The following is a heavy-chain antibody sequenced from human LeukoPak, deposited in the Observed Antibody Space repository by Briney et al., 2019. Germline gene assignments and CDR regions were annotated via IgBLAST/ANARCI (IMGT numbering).Heavy chain of an antibody. V-gene: IGHV4-59*01. Sequence: SETLSLTCTVSGASINNYYWGWIRQSPGKGPEWIGWSYHRGSTSYNPSLKSRVAISVDTSKNQFSLKLSSVTAADTAVYYCARDRELGYWGQGTLVIVSSDVWGQGTTVTVSS. J-gene: IGHJ6*02. CDR2: SYHRGST. CDR3: ARDRELGYWGQGTLVIVSSDV. CDR1: GASINNYY. D-gene: IGHD5-12*01.